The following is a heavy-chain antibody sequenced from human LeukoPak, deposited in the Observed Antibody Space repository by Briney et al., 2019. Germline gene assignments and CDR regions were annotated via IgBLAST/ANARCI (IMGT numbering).Heavy chain of an antibody. J-gene: IGHJ4*02. V-gene: IGHV3-23*01. CDR3: AKQRGYYDSSGYYRGYYFDY. CDR2: ISGSSTRT. CDR1: GFTFSSYA. D-gene: IGHD3-22*01. Sequence: GGSLRLSCADSGFTFSSYAMSWVRQAPGKGLEWVSSISGSSTRTYYADFVKGRFTVSRDNPKNTLYLQMNSLRAEDTAVYYCAKQRGYYDSSGYYRGYYFDYWGQGTLVTVSS.